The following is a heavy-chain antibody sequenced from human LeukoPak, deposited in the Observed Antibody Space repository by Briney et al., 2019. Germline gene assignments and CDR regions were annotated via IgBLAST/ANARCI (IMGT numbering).Heavy chain of an antibody. CDR3: ARGIQDYDYVWGSYRPGGGFGY. CDR1: GGSFSGYY. D-gene: IGHD3-16*02. J-gene: IGHJ4*02. Sequence: PSETLSLTCAVYGGSFSGYYWSWIRQPPGKGLEWIGEINHSGSTNYNPSLKSRVTISVDTSKNQFSLKLSSVTAADTAVYYCARGIQDYDYVWGSYRPGGGFGYWGQGTLVTVSS. CDR2: INHSGST. V-gene: IGHV4-34*01.